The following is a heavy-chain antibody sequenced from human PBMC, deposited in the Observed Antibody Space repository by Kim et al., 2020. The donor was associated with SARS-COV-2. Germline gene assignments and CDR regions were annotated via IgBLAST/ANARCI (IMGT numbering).Heavy chain of an antibody. CDR2: ISYDGSNK. CDR1: GFTFSSYG. Sequence: GGSLRLSCAASGFTFSSYGMHWVRQAPGKGLEWVAVISYDGSNKYYADSVKGRFTISRDNSKNTLYLQMNSLRAEDTAVYYCAKVGPMGIAAAGTYYYYYGMDVWGQGTTVTVSS. CDR3: AKVGPMGIAAAGTYYYYYGMDV. V-gene: IGHV3-30*18. D-gene: IGHD6-13*01. J-gene: IGHJ6*02.